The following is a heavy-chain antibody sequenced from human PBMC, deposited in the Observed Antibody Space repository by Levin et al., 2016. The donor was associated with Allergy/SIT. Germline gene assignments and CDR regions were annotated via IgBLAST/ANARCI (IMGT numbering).Heavy chain of an antibody. J-gene: IGHJ4*02. CDR2: INSDGSST. CDR3: ARDPHSGSYSDY. Sequence: WIRQPPGKGLVWVSRINSDGSSTSYADSVKGRFTISRDNAKNTVYLQMNSLRAEDTAVYYCARDPHSGSYSDYWGQGTLVTVSS. V-gene: IGHV3-74*01. D-gene: IGHD1-26*01.